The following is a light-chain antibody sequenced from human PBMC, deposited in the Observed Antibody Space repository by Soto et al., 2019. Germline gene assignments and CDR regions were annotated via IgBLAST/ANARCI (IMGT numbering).Light chain of an antibody. Sequence: DIQMTQSPSTLSASIGDGVTISCRASQSIGSSLAWYQQKPGKAPKVVIYKASILEGGVPSRFSGSGSGTEFTLTISNLQPEDFATYYCQQYKDYPLTFGGGTKVDIK. J-gene: IGKJ4*01. CDR3: QQYKDYPLT. CDR1: QSIGSS. V-gene: IGKV1-5*03. CDR2: KAS.